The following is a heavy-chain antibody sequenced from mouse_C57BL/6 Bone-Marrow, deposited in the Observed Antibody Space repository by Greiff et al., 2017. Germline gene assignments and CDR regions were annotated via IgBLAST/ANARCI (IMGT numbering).Heavy chain of an antibody. D-gene: IGHD1-1*01. CDR1: GFNIKDYY. V-gene: IGHV14-1*01. J-gene: IGHJ4*01. CDR2: IDPEDGDT. CDR3: TYYYGSSPYYYAMDY. Sequence: VQLKQSGAELVRPGASVKLSCTASGFNIKDYYMHWVKQRPEQGLEWIGRIDPEDGDTEYAPKFQGKATMTADTSSNTAYLQLSSLTSEDHAVYYCTYYYGSSPYYYAMDYWGQGTSVTVSS.